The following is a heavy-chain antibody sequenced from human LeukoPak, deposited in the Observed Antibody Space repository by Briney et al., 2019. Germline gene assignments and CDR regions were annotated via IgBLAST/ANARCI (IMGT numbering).Heavy chain of an antibody. J-gene: IGHJ4*02. CDR2: ISFDGSNK. CDR1: GFTFSSYG. V-gene: IGHV3-30*18. CDR3: AKDQSRSSSSSDY. D-gene: IGHD6-13*01. Sequence: GGSLRLSCAASGFTFSSYGMHWVRQAPGKGLEWVALISFDGSNKYYADSVKGRSTISRDNYKNTLYLQMNSLRVEDTAVYFCAKDQSRSSSSSDYWGQGTLVIVSS.